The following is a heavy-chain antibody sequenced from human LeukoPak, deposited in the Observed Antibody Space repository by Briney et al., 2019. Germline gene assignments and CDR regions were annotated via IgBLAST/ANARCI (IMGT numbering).Heavy chain of an antibody. CDR3: ARYSLSSIAARRGVSGVIDY. J-gene: IGHJ4*02. V-gene: IGHV3-74*01. CDR2: MSCDWCRT. Sequence: GRTVRLSCVVSGYIFSSYWMYWVRQARAKARVWVLRMSCDWCRTSNANSVKGRHTISRDNAKNTLYLQVNSLRAEDTSFYDCARYSLSSIAARRGVSGVIDYWRRGTLVTVS. D-gene: IGHD6-6*01. CDR1: GYIFSSYW.